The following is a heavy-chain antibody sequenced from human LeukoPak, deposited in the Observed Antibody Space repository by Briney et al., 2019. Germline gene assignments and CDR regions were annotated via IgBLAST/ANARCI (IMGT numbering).Heavy chain of an antibody. J-gene: IGHJ4*02. CDR2: ISSSSSYI. Sequence: GSLRLSCAASGFTFSSYSMSWVRQAPGKGLGWVSSISSSSSYIYYADSVKGRFTISRDNAKNSLYLQMNSLRAEDTAVNYCARDWARVYGGNGPPYYFDYWGQGTLVTVSS. CDR3: ARDWARVYGGNGPPYYFDY. CDR1: GFTFSSYS. V-gene: IGHV3-21*01. D-gene: IGHD4-23*01.